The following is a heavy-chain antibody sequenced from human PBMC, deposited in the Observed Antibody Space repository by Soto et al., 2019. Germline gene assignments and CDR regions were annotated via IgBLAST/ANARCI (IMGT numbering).Heavy chain of an antibody. CDR3: ASISSGYYSRRTFDY. D-gene: IGHD3-22*01. CDR1: RGSISSGDYY. V-gene: IGHV4-30-4*01. Sequence: PSETLSLTCTVSRGSISSGDYYWRWIRQPPGKGLERIGYIYYSGSTYYNPSLKSRVTISVDTSKNQFSLKLSSVTAADTAVYYCASISSGYYSRRTFDYWGQGTLVTVSS. CDR2: IYYSGST. J-gene: IGHJ4*02.